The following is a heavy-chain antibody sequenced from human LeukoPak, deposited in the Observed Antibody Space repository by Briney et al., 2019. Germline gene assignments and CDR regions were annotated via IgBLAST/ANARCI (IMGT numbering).Heavy chain of an antibody. CDR3: ARHTYSSSWYSGAFDI. CDR1: GGSISSYY. CDR2: IYYSGST. D-gene: IGHD6-13*01. J-gene: IGHJ3*02. Sequence: SETLSLTCTVSGGSISSYYWSWTRQPPGKGLEWIGYIYYSGSTNYNPSLKSRVTISVDTSKNQVSLKLSSVTAADTAVYYCARHTYSSSWYSGAFDIWGQGTMVTVSS. V-gene: IGHV4-59*08.